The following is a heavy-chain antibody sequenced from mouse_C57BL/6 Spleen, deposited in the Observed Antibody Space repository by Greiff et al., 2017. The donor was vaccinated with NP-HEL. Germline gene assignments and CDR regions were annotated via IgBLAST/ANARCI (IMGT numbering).Heavy chain of an antibody. Sequence: EVQLQQSGPELVKPGASVKISCKASGYTFTDYYMNWVKQSHGKSLEWIGDINPNNGGTSYNQKFKGKATLTVDKSSSTAYMELRSLTSEDSAVYYCARDTTVVAPFAYWGQGTLVTVSA. D-gene: IGHD1-1*01. V-gene: IGHV1-26*01. CDR3: ARDTTVVAPFAY. CDR1: GYTFTDYY. J-gene: IGHJ3*01. CDR2: INPNNGGT.